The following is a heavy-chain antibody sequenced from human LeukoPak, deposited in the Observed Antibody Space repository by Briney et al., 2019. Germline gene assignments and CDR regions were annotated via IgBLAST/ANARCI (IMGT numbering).Heavy chain of an antibody. CDR3: ARFYGSGLSATDAFDI. CDR1: GGSISNYY. J-gene: IGHJ3*02. Sequence: SETLSLTCTVSGGSISNYYWSWIRQPPGKGLEWIGYIYYSGSTNYNPSLKSRVTISVDTSKNQFSLKLSSVTAADTAVYYCARFYGSGLSATDAFDIWGQGTMVTVSS. CDR2: IYYSGST. V-gene: IGHV4-59*12. D-gene: IGHD3-10*01.